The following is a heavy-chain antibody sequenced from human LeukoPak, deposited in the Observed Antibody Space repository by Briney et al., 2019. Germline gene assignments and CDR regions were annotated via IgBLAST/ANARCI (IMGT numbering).Heavy chain of an antibody. CDR3: ARSGDYVTNDAFDI. D-gene: IGHD4-17*01. CDR2: IYTSGST. V-gene: IGHV4-4*07. J-gene: IGHJ3*02. Sequence: SETLPLTCTVSGGSISSYYWSWIRQPAGKGLEWIGRIYTSGSTNYNPSLKSRVTMSVDTSKNQFSLKLSSVTAADTAVYYCARSGDYVTNDAFDIWGQGTMVTVSS. CDR1: GGSISSYY.